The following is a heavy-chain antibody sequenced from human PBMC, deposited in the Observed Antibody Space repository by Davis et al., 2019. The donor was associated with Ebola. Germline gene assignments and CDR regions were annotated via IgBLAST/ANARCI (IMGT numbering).Heavy chain of an antibody. CDR1: GFTFSSYG. CDR3: AKDHYSNNPPGYYYYGMDV. CDR2: IWYDGSNK. D-gene: IGHD4-11*01. J-gene: IGHJ6*02. Sequence: GGSLRLSCAASGFTFSSYGMHWVRQAPGKGLEWVAVIWYDGSNKYYADSVKGRFTISRDNSKNTLYLQMNSLRAEDTAVYYCAKDHYSNNPPGYYYYGMDVWGQGTTVTVSS. V-gene: IGHV3-30*02.